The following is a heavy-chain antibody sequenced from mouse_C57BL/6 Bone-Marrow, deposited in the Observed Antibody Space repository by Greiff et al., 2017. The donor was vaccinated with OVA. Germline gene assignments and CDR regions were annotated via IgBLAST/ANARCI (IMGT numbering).Heavy chain of an antibody. V-gene: IGHV1-64*01. CDR3: ARCSHLFYWYFDV. CDR2: IHPNSGST. CDR1: GYTFTSYW. J-gene: IGHJ1*03. Sequence: QVQLQQPGAELVKPGASVKLSCKASGYTFTSYWMHWVKQRPGQGLEWIGMIHPNSGSTNYNEKFKSKATLTVDKSSSTAYMQLSSLTSEDSAVYYCARCSHLFYWYFDVWGTGTTVTVSS.